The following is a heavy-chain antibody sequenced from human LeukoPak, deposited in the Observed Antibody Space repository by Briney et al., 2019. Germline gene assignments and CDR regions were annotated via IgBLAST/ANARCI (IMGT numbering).Heavy chain of an antibody. V-gene: IGHV1-46*03. Sequence: GASVKVSCKASGYTFTSYYMHWVRQAPGQGLEWMGIINPSGGSTSYAQKFEGRVTITRDTSTSTVYMELSSLRSEDTAVYYCARVGQLVQVDYWGQGTLVTVSS. CDR3: ARVGQLVQVDY. CDR1: GYTFTSYY. CDR2: INPSGGST. J-gene: IGHJ4*02. D-gene: IGHD6-13*01.